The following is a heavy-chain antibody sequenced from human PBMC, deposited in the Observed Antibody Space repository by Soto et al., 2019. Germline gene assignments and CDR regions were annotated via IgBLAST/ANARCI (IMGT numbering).Heavy chain of an antibody. CDR3: AREGVGATYFDE. Sequence: QVQLVQSGAEVKRPGSSVKVSCRASGGTFSNFGFSWVRQAPGQGLEWMGGITPIFVTPNYAQKFQDRVTIAADESTSTVHMELSSLRPDDTAVYYCAREGVGATYFDEWGQGTLVIVSS. V-gene: IGHV1-69*12. CDR2: ITPIFVTP. D-gene: IGHD1-26*01. CDR1: GGTFSNFG. J-gene: IGHJ4*02.